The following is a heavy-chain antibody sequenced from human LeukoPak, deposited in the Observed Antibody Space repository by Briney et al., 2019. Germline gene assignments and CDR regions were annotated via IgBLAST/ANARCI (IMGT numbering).Heavy chain of an antibody. Sequence: PGGSLRLSCAASGFTFSSYAMHWVRQAPGKGLERVTVISYDGSNKYYADSVKGRFTISRDNSKNTLYLQMNSLRAEDTAVYYCARGCSTSCYTVVYWGQGTLVTVSS. CDR3: ARGCSTSCYTVVY. CDR1: GFTFSSYA. CDR2: ISYDGSNK. D-gene: IGHD2-2*02. V-gene: IGHV3-30*01. J-gene: IGHJ4*02.